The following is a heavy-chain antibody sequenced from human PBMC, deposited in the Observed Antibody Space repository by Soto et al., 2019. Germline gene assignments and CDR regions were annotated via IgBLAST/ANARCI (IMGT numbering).Heavy chain of an antibody. CDR2: ISGSTDST. CDR1: GFTFSTYA. V-gene: IGHV3-23*01. Sequence: GGSLRLSCAASGFTFSTYAMSWVRQAPGKGLEWVSSISGSTDSTNYADSVKGRFTISRDNSKNTLYLQMNSLRAEDTAVYYCAKADDYSNNYYYYGMDVWGPGTTVTVSS. D-gene: IGHD4-4*01. CDR3: AKADDYSNNYYYYGMDV. J-gene: IGHJ6*02.